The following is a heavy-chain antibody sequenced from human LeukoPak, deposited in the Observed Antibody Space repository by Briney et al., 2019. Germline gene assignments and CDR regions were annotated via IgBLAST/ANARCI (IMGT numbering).Heavy chain of an antibody. V-gene: IGHV3-74*01. Sequence: GGSLRLSCAASGFTFGSYWMPWVRQAPGKGLVWVSRINSDGSSTSYADSVKGRFTISRDNAKNTLYLQMNSLRAEDTAVYYCARDRDSSGEEYFQHWGQGTTVTVSS. J-gene: IGHJ1*01. CDR3: ARDRDSSGEEYFQH. CDR1: GFTFGSYW. D-gene: IGHD3-22*01. CDR2: INSDGSST.